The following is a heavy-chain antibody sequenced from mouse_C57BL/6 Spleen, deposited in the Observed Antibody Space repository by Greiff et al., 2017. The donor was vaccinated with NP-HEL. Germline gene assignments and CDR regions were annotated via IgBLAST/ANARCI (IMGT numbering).Heavy chain of an antibody. D-gene: IGHD2-5*01. CDR2: IRSKSNNYAT. V-gene: IGHV10-1*01. J-gene: IGHJ1*03. Sequence: DVMLVESGGGLVQPKGSLKLSCAASGFSFNTYAMNWVRQAPGKGLEWVARIRSKSNNYATYYADSVKDRFTISRDDSESMLYLQMNNLKTEDTAMYYCVRPAYYSNPWYFDVWGTGTTVTVSS. CDR3: VRPAYYSNPWYFDV. CDR1: GFSFNTYA.